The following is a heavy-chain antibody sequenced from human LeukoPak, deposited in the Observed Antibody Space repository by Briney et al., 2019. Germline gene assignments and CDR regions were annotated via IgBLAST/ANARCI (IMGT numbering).Heavy chain of an antibody. CDR3: ARRPIAGLTGYYYYYMDV. J-gene: IGHJ6*03. V-gene: IGHV4-4*07. CDR2: IYSSGST. CDR1: GGSITSYY. D-gene: IGHD6-13*01. Sequence: PSETLSLTCTVSGGSITSYYWSWIRQPAGKGLEWIGRIYSSGSTNYNPSLKSRVTMSVDTSKNQFSLKLSSVTAADTAVYYCARRPIAGLTGYYYYYMDVWGKGTTVTVSS.